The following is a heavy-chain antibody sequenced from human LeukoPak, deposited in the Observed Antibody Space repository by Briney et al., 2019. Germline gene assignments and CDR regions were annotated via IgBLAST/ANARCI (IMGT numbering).Heavy chain of an antibody. Sequence: ASVKVSCKASGYTFTSHFMHWVRQAPGQGLEWMGIINPSGGTTNYAQKFQGRVTMTRDTSTSTVYMELSSLRSEDTAVYYCARGLRDSSSWDAFDIWGQGTMVTVSS. D-gene: IGHD6-13*01. V-gene: IGHV1-46*01. J-gene: IGHJ3*02. CDR2: INPSGGTT. CDR1: GYTFTSHF. CDR3: ARGLRDSSSWDAFDI.